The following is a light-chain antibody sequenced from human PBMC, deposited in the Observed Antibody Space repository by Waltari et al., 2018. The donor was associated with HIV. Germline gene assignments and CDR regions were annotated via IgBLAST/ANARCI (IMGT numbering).Light chain of an antibody. Sequence: EIVLAQSPRTLSLSPGERATLSCRASQTVTSNYLAWYQVRPGQAPRLLIYGASIRATGVPDKFSGSGYGTDFTRTIGRLEPEDFAVYYCHQYGTSPRTFGQGSKVEIK. J-gene: IGKJ2*01. CDR1: QTVTSNY. CDR3: HQYGTSPRT. CDR2: GAS. V-gene: IGKV3-20*01.